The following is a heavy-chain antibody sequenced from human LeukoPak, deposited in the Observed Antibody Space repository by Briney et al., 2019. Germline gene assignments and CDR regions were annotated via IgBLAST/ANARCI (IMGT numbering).Heavy chain of an antibody. CDR3: AKPQYLEDRPDPPFDY. CDR1: GGSFSGYY. Sequence: SETLSLTCVVYGGSFSGYYWSWIRQPPGKGLEWIGEIDQSGTTNYNPSLKSRVTISIDTSKKQFSLTLTSMTAADTAVYYCAKPQYLEDRPDPPFDYWGQGTLVTVSS. CDR2: IDQSGTT. D-gene: IGHD6-6*01. J-gene: IGHJ4*02. V-gene: IGHV4-34*01.